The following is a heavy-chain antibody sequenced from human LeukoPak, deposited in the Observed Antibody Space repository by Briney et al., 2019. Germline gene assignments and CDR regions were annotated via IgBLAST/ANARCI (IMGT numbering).Heavy chain of an antibody. J-gene: IGHJ4*02. CDR1: GGSISSSSYY. V-gene: IGHV4-39*01. Sequence: SETLSLTCTVSGGSISSSSYYWGWIRQPLGKGLEWIGSIYYSGSTYYNPSLKSRVTISVDTSKNQLSLKLSSVTAADTAVYYCARRGYCSSTSCYFRTIDYWGQGTLVTVSS. CDR3: ARRGYCSSTSCYFRTIDY. D-gene: IGHD2-2*01. CDR2: IYYSGST.